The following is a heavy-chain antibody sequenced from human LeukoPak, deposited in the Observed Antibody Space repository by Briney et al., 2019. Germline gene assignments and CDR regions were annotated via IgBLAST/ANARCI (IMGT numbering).Heavy chain of an antibody. CDR3: ARGRADDAFDI. V-gene: IGHV3-33*01. CDR2: IWYDGSNK. Sequence: PGGPLRLSCAASGFTFSSYGMHWVRQAPGKGLEWVAVIWYDGSNKYYADSVKGRFTISRDNSKNTLYLQMNSLRAEDTAVYYCARGRADDAFDIWGQGTMVTVSS. CDR1: GFTFSSYG. J-gene: IGHJ3*02.